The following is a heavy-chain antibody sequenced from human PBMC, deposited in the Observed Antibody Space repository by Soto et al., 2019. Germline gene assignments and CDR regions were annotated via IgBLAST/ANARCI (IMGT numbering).Heavy chain of an antibody. CDR1: GFTFSSYG. J-gene: IGHJ3*02. V-gene: IGHV3-33*01. Sequence: GGSLRLSCAASGFTFSSYGMHWVRKAPGKGLEWVAVIWYDGSNKYYADSVKGRFTISRDNSKNTLYLQMNSLRAEDTAVYYCARDYVEMAPVGAFDIWGQGTMVTVSS. CDR2: IWYDGSNK. D-gene: IGHD3-16*01. CDR3: ARDYVEMAPVGAFDI.